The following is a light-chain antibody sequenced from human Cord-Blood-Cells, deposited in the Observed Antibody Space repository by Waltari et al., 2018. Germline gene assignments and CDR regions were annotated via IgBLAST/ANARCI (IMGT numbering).Light chain of an antibody. Sequence: QSVLTQPPSASGTPGQRVTISCSGSSSNIGSNTVNWYQQLPGTAPKPLSYGTSRRHPGVPDRFSGSKSGTSASLAISGLQSEDEADYYCAAWDDSLNGPVFGGGTKLTVL. V-gene: IGLV1-44*01. CDR3: AAWDDSLNGPV. CDR1: SSNIGSNT. J-gene: IGLJ2*01. CDR2: GTS.